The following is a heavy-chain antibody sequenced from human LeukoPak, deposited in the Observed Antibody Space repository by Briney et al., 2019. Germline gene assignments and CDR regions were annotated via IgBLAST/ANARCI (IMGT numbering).Heavy chain of an antibody. J-gene: IGHJ4*02. V-gene: IGHV3-30*14. Sequence: GGSLRLSCAASGFTFSSYAMHWVRQAPGKGLEWVAVISYDGSNKYYADSVKGRFTISRDNTKNTLYLQMNSLRAEDTAVYYCARGAGYNYPYYFDYWGQGTLVTVSS. CDR2: ISYDGSNK. D-gene: IGHD5-24*01. CDR3: ARGAGYNYPYYFDY. CDR1: GFTFSSYA.